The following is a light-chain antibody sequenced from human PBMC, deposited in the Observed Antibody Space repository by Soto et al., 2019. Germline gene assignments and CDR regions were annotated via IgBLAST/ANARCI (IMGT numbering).Light chain of an antibody. CDR1: QSISSY. J-gene: IGKJ2*01. Sequence: DIQMTQSPCSLSASVGDRVTITCRASQSISSYLNWYQQKPGKAPKLLIYAASSLQSGVPSRFSCSGSGTDFTLTISSLQPEDFATYYCQQSYSTPPYTFGQGTKLEIK. CDR2: AAS. V-gene: IGKV1-39*01. CDR3: QQSYSTPPYT.